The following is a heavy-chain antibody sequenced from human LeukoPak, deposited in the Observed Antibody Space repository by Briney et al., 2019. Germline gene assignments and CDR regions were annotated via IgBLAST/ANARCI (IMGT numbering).Heavy chain of an antibody. Sequence: PGGSLRLSCAASAFSFSSYEMNWVRQAPGKELEWVSYISSGGSSIYYADSVKGRFTISRDNAKNSLYLQMNSLRAEDSAVYYCARGGRSGPIHWGQGTLVTVSS. J-gene: IGHJ4*02. D-gene: IGHD2-15*01. CDR1: AFSFSSYE. CDR2: ISSGGSSI. V-gene: IGHV3-48*03. CDR3: ARGGRSGPIH.